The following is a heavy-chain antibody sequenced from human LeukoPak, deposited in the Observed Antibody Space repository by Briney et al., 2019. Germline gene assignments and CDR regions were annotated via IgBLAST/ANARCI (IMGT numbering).Heavy chain of an antibody. CDR2: IYYSGST. CDR3: ARATITMIVVEGDAFDI. CDR1: GGSISSGDYY. J-gene: IGHJ3*02. D-gene: IGHD3-22*01. Sequence: SETLSLTCTVSGGSISSGDYYCSWIRQPPGKGLEWIEYIYYSGSTYYNPSLKSRVTISVDTSKNQFSLKLSSVTAADTAVYYCARATITMIVVEGDAFDIWGQGTMVTVSS. V-gene: IGHV4-30-4*01.